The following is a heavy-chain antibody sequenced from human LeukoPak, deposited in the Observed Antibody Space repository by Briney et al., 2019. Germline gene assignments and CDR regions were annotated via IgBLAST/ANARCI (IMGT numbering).Heavy chain of an antibody. J-gene: IGHJ6*02. CDR3: ARDDTGYYAYGMDV. CDR1: GFTFSNAR. V-gene: IGHV3-15*01. D-gene: IGHD3-9*01. CDR2: IKSKTDGGTT. Sequence: GGSLRLSCAASGFTFSNARMSWVRQAPGKGLEWVGRIKSKTDGGTTDYAAPVKGRFTISRDDSKNTLYLQMNSLRAEDTAVYYCARDDTGYYAYGMDVWGQGTTVTVSS.